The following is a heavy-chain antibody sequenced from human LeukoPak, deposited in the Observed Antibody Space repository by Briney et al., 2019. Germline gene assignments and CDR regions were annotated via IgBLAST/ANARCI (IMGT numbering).Heavy chain of an antibody. CDR1: GYTFTRFD. CDR2: MNPNSGNT. CDR3: ARDYSSSWYQHFDY. Sequence: ASVKVSCKASGYTFTRFDINWVRQATGQGLEWMGWMNPNSGNTGYAQKFQGRVTITRNTSISTAYMELSSLRSEDTAVYYCARDYSSSWYQHFDYWGQGTLVTVSS. V-gene: IGHV1-8*03. D-gene: IGHD6-13*01. J-gene: IGHJ4*02.